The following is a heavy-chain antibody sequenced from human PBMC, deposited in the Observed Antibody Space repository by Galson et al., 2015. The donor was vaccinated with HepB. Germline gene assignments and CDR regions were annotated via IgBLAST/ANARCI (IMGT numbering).Heavy chain of an antibody. Sequence: ETLSLTCTVSGGSISSSSYYWGWIRQPPGKGLEWIGSIYYSGSTYCNPSLKSRVTISVDTSKNQFSLKLSSVTAADTAVYYCARHGWYYYDSSGYYYYWGQGTLVTVSS. D-gene: IGHD3-22*01. CDR2: IYYSGST. J-gene: IGHJ4*02. CDR3: ARHGWYYYDSSGYYYY. V-gene: IGHV4-39*01. CDR1: GGSISSSSYY.